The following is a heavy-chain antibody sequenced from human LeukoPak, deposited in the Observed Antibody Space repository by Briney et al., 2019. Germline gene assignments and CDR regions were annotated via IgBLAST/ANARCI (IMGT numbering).Heavy chain of an antibody. CDR3: AKGWNRAY. Sequence: GGSLRLSCASSGFTINNYGMTWVRQAPGKGLEWVSTISGRGDSTYYADSVKGRFTISRDNSKNTLYLQMNSLRAEDTAVYYCAKGWNRAYWGQGTLVTVSS. CDR1: GFTINNYG. CDR2: ISGRGDST. J-gene: IGHJ4*02. D-gene: IGHD1-1*01. V-gene: IGHV3-23*01.